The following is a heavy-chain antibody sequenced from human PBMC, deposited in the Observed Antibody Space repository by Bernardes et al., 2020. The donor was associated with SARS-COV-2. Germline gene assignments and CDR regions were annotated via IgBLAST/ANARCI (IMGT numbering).Heavy chain of an antibody. Sequence: ASMKVSCKVSGYSLSELCIHWVRQAPGKGLEWMGSFDPEDGETIYAQKFQGRVTMTEDTSTDTAYMELSSLRSEDTAVYYCATGAATYYYDSRGYYRLDYWGQGTLVTVSS. D-gene: IGHD3-22*01. CDR3: ATGAATYYYDSRGYYRLDY. CDR2: FDPEDGET. V-gene: IGHV1-24*01. J-gene: IGHJ4*02. CDR1: GYSLSELC.